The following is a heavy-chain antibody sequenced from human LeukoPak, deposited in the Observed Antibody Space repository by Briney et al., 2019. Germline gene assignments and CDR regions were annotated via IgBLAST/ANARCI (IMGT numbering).Heavy chain of an antibody. CDR2: ISYDGSNK. V-gene: IGHV3-30*18. J-gene: IGHJ4*02. CDR1: GFTFSDYA. D-gene: IGHD1-26*01. Sequence: GGSLRLSCAASGFTFSDYALGWVRQALGKGLEWVAVISYDGSNKYYADSVKGRFTISRDNSKNALYLQMNSLRAEDTAVYYCAKDQQDGSYEGGPFDYWGQGTLVTVSS. CDR3: AKDQQDGSYEGGPFDY.